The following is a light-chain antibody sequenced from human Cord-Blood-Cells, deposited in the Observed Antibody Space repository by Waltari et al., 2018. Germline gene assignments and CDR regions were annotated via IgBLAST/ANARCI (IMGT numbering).Light chain of an antibody. Sequence: QSALTPPASVSGSPGQSITIPCTGTSSDVGRYNLVSWDQQHPGKAPKLMIYEGSKRPSGVSNRYSGSKSGNTASLTISGLQAEDEADYYCCSYAGSSTWVFGVGTKLTVL. CDR3: CSYAGSSTWV. V-gene: IGLV2-23*01. CDR2: EGS. CDR1: SSDVGRYNL. J-gene: IGLJ3*02.